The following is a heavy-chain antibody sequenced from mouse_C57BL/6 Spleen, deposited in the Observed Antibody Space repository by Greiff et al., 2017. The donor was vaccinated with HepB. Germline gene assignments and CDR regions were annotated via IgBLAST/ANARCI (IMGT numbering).Heavy chain of an antibody. Sequence: VQLQQSGAELVRPGASVTLSCKASGYTFTDYEMHWVKQTPVHGLEWIGAIDPETGGTAYNQKFKGKAILTADKSSSTAYMELRSLTSEDSAVYDGTGHYYGTPWFAYWGQGTLVTVSA. J-gene: IGHJ3*01. CDR3: TGHYYGTPWFAY. V-gene: IGHV1-15*01. CDR1: GYTFTDYE. CDR2: IDPETGGT. D-gene: IGHD1-1*01.